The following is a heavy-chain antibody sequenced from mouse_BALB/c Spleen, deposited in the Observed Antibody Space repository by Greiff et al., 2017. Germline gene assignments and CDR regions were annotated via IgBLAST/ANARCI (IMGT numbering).Heavy chain of an antibody. V-gene: IGHV3-2*02. CDR3: ARFTATAEYYFDY. CDR2: ISYSGST. D-gene: IGHD1-1*01. J-gene: IGHJ2*01. Sequence: EVQLQESGPGLVKPSQSLSLTCTVTGYSITSDYAWNWIRQFPGNKLEWMGYISYSGSTSYNPSLKSRISITRDTSKNQFFLQLNSVTTEDTATYYCARFTATAEYYFDYWGQGTTLTVSS. CDR1: GYSITSDYA.